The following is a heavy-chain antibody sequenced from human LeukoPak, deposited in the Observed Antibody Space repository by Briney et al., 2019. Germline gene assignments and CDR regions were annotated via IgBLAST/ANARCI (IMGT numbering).Heavy chain of an antibody. J-gene: IGHJ3*02. D-gene: IGHD2-21*02. CDR1: GYGFTSYW. Sequence: GESLKISCKGSGYGFTSYWIGWVRQMPGKGLEWMGIIYPGDSDTRYSPSFQGQVTISADKSISTAYLQWSSLKASDTAMYYCAREAYCGGDCYLDAFDIWGQGTMVTVSS. CDR2: IYPGDSDT. V-gene: IGHV5-51*01. CDR3: AREAYCGGDCYLDAFDI.